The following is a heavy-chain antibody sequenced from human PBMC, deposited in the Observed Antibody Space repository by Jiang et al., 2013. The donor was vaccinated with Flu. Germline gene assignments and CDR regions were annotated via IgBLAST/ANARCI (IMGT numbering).Heavy chain of an antibody. Sequence: VQLVESRVEVKKPGESLKISCKGSGYSFTSYWIGWVRQMPGKGLEWMGIIYPGDSDTRYSPSFQGQVTISADKSISTAYLQWSSLKASDTAMYYCARHRSLDDYRHYYYYMDVWGKGTTVTVSS. CDR2: IYPGDSDT. CDR1: GYSFTSYW. D-gene: IGHD3-16*01. V-gene: IGHV5-51*01. J-gene: IGHJ6*03. CDR3: ARHRSLDDYRHYYYYMDV.